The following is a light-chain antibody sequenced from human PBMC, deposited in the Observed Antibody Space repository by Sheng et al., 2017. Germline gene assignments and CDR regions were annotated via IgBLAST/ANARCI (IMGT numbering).Light chain of an antibody. Sequence: DIQMTQSPSSLSASVGDRVTITCRASQSISSYLNWYQQKPGKAPKLLIYAASSLQSGVPSRFSGSGSGTDFTLTISSLQPEDVATYYCQSAITFGQGTRLEIK. V-gene: IGKV1-39*02. J-gene: IGKJ5*01. CDR1: QSISSY. CDR3: QSAIT. CDR2: AAS.